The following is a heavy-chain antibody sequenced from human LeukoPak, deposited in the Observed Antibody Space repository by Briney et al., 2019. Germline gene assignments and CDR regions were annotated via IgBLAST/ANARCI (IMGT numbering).Heavy chain of an antibody. CDR2: IRSKTYGGTP. CDR1: GFTFGDYA. CDR3: TRPRYGRNIFDY. Sequence: GGSLRLFCTASGFTFGDYAMTWVRQAPGKGLEWVGFIRSKTYGGTPDYAASVKGRFTISRDDSKSIAYLQMNSLKIEDTAVYYCTRPRYGRNIFDYWGQGTLVTVSS. J-gene: IGHJ4*02. D-gene: IGHD1-14*01. V-gene: IGHV3-49*04.